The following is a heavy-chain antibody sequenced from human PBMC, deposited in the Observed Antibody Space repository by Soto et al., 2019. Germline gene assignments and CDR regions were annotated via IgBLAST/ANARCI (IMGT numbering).Heavy chain of an antibody. D-gene: IGHD5-18*01. V-gene: IGHV1-69*01. J-gene: IGHJ4*02. Sequence: QVQLVQSGAEVKKPGSSVKVSCKASGDTLSHYGVRWVRQVPGKGLGWMGGTTDILGTRDEAKKFQGKMTITSDESTTTYYMELNSLTSDDTAVYYCAAGDSSDTGDHWGQGTLFTVSS. CDR3: AAGDSSDTGDH. CDR2: TTDILGTR. CDR1: GDTLSHYG.